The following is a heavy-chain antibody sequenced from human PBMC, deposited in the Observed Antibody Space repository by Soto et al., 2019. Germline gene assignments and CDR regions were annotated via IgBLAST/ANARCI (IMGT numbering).Heavy chain of an antibody. J-gene: IGHJ4*02. CDR1: GFTFSSYW. CDR2: IKQDGSEK. D-gene: IGHD3-10*01. V-gene: IGHV3-7*01. Sequence: GGSLRLSCAASGFTFSSYWMSWVRQAPGKGLEWVANIKQDGSEKYYVDSVKGRFTISRDNAKNSLYLQMNSLRAEDTAVYYCARPLWFGELFWGYWGQGTLVTVSS. CDR3: ARPLWFGELFWGY.